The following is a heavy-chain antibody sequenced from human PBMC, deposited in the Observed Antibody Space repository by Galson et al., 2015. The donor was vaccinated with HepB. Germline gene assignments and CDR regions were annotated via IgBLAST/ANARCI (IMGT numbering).Heavy chain of an antibody. CDR3: ARDRHAAHYYYYYMDV. CDR1: GFTFSSYW. V-gene: IGHV3-7*03. D-gene: IGHD2-15*01. Sequence: SLRLSCAASGFTFSSYWMSWVRQAPGKGLEWVANIKQDGSEKYYVDSVKGRFTISRDNAKNSLYLQMNSLRAEDTAVYYCARDRHAAHYYYYYMDVWGKGTTVTVSS. J-gene: IGHJ6*03. CDR2: IKQDGSEK.